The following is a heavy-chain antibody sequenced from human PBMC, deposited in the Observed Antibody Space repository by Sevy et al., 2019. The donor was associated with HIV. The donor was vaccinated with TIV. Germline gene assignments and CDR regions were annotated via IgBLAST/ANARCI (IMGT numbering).Heavy chain of an antibody. CDR3: ARDRRRGLAAAGTFYYYGMDV. CDR1: GFTFSSYS. D-gene: IGHD6-13*01. V-gene: IGHV3-48*02. J-gene: IGHJ6*02. CDR2: ISSSSSTI. Sequence: GGSLRLSCAASGFTFSSYSMNWVRQAPGKGLEWVSYISSSSSTIYYADSMKGRFTISRDNAKNSRYLQMNSLRDEDTVVYYCARDRRRGLAAAGTFYYYGMDVWGQGTTVTVSS.